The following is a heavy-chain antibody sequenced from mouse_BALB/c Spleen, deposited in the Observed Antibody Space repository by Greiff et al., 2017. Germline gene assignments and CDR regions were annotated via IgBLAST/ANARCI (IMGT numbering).Heavy chain of an antibody. Sequence: EVKLEESGPGLVKPSQTVSLTCTVTGISITTGNYRWSWIRQFPGNKLEWIGYIYYSGTITYNPSLTSRTTITRDTSKNQFFLEMNSLTAEDTATYYCARDGYYWYFDVWGAGTTVTVSS. CDR1: GISITTGNYR. V-gene: IGHV3-5*02. CDR3: ARDGYYWYFDV. J-gene: IGHJ1*01. CDR2: IYYSGTI. D-gene: IGHD2-2*01.